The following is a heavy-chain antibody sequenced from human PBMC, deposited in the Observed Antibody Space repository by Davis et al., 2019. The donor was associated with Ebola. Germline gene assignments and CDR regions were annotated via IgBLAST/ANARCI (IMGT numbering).Heavy chain of an antibody. J-gene: IGHJ4*02. V-gene: IGHV3-74*01. Sequence: GESLKISCAASGFTFSSYWMHWVRQAPGKGLVWVSRINSDGSSTSYADSVKGRFTISRDNAKNSLYLQMNSLRAEDTAVYYCARLGYCSGGSCYSWGQGTLVTVSS. D-gene: IGHD2-15*01. CDR1: GFTFSSYW. CDR3: ARLGYCSGGSCYS. CDR2: INSDGSST.